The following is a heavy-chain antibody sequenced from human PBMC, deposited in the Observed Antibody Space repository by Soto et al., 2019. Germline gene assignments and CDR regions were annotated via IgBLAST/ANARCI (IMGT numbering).Heavy chain of an antibody. CDR3: AREHTRTPQWLSSSYFDY. Sequence: GASVKVSCKASGGTFSSYTISWVRQAPGQGLEWMGRIIPILGIANYAQKFQGRVTITADKSTSTAYMELSSLRSEDTAVYYCAREHTRTPQWLSSSYFDYWGQGTLVTVSS. CDR1: GGTFSSYT. CDR2: IIPILGIA. D-gene: IGHD6-19*01. J-gene: IGHJ4*02. V-gene: IGHV1-69*04.